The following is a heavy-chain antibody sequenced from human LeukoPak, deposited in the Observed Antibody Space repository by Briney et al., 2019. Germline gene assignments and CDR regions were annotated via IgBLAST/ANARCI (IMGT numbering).Heavy chain of an antibody. CDR2: IYYSGST. V-gene: IGHV4-59*01. J-gene: IGHJ3*02. Sequence: SETLSLTCTVSDGSISSYYWSWIRQPPGKGLEWIGYIYYSGSTNYNPSLKSRVTISVDTSKNQFSLKLSSVTAADTAVYYCARTRYYDSSGYLVIAFDIWGQGTMVTVSS. CDR1: DGSISSYY. D-gene: IGHD3-22*01. CDR3: ARTRYYDSSGYLVIAFDI.